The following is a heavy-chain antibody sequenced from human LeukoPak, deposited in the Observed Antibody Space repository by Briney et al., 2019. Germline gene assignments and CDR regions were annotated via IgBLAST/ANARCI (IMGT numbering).Heavy chain of an antibody. CDR3: AKEYCGGDCHSDYFDY. CDR2: ISYDGRHK. J-gene: IGHJ4*02. Sequence: GGSLRLSCAASGFTFSRYGMHWVRQAPGKGLEWVAVISYDGRHKYYEDSVKGRFTISRDNSKNTLYLQMNSLRAEDTAVYYCAKEYCGGDCHSDYFDYWGQGTLVTVSS. CDR1: GFTFSRYG. V-gene: IGHV3-30*18. D-gene: IGHD2-21*02.